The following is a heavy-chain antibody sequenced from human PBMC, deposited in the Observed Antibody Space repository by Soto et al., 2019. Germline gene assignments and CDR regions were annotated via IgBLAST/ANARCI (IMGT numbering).Heavy chain of an antibody. CDR2: ISAYNGNT. Sequence: ASVKVSCKASGYTFTSYGISWVRQAPGQGLEWMGWISAYNGNTNYAQKLQGRVTMTTDTSTSTAYMELRSLRSDDTAVYYCARAAHSSSWYYFDYWGQGTLVTVSS. D-gene: IGHD6-13*01. CDR3: ARAAHSSSWYYFDY. J-gene: IGHJ4*02. CDR1: GYTFTSYG. V-gene: IGHV1-18*01.